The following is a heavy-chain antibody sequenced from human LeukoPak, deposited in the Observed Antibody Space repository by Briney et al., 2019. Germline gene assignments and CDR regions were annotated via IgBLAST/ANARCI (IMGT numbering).Heavy chain of an antibody. J-gene: IGHJ4*02. CDR2: INPSGGST. V-gene: IGHV1-46*01. D-gene: IGHD3-22*01. Sequence: ASVTVSFTASGYTFTSYYMHWVRQAPGQGLEWMGIINPSGGSTSYAQKFQGRVTMTRDTSTSTVYMELSSLRSEDTAVYYCARDHDSSGYLDYWGQGALVTVSS. CDR1: GYTFTSYY. CDR3: ARDHDSSGYLDY.